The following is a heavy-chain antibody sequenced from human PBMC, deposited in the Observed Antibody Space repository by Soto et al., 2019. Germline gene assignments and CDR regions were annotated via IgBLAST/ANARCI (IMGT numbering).Heavy chain of an antibody. D-gene: IGHD1-20*01. V-gene: IGHV4-59*01. Sequence: PSETLSLTCTVSGGSISSYYWSWIRQPPGKGLEWIGYIYYSGSTNYNPSLKSRVTISVDTSKDQFSLKLSSVTAADTAVYYCARSNWNNSPLDYWGQGTLVTVSS. CDR3: ARSNWNNSPLDY. J-gene: IGHJ4*02. CDR1: GGSISSYY. CDR2: IYYSGST.